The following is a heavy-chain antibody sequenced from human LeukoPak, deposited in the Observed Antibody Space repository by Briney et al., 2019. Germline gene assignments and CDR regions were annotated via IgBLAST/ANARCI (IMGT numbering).Heavy chain of an antibody. CDR1: GFTFTSYA. CDR3: TKVTSTGSCYQSDY. J-gene: IGHJ4*02. Sequence: PGGSLGLSCAASGFTFTSYAMTWVRQAPGKGLEWVSVISGSGTSTFYADSVKGRFTISRDNSKNTLYLEMKSLRAEDTATYYCTKVTSTGSCYQSDYWGQGTLVTVSS. CDR2: ISGSGTST. V-gene: IGHV3-23*01. D-gene: IGHD2-15*01.